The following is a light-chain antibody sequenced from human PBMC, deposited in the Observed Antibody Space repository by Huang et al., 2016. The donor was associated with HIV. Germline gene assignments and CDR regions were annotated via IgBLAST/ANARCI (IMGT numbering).Light chain of an antibody. CDR1: QSVRNNS. J-gene: IGKJ2*01. V-gene: IGKV3D-20*01. CDR2: DAH. Sequence: IVLTQSPATLSLSPGERATLTCGASQSVRNNSLAWYQQKPCLAPRLLIYDAHGRATGIPDRFSGSGSGTDFTLTISRLEPEDFAMYYCQQYSTSSYTFGQGTKVDI. CDR3: QQYSTSSYT.